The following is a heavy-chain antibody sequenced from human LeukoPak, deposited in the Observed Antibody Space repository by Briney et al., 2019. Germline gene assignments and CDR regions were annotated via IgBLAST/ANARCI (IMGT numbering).Heavy chain of an antibody. V-gene: IGHV3-33*01. Sequence: GGSLRLSCAAFGFTFSSYGMHWVRQAPGKGLEWVAVIWYDGSNKYYADSVKGRFTISRDNSKNTLYLQMNSLRAEDTAVYYCARDPNFFAAAGTFDYWGQGTLVTVSS. CDR1: GFTFSSYG. CDR3: ARDPNFFAAAGTFDY. D-gene: IGHD6-13*01. J-gene: IGHJ4*02. CDR2: IWYDGSNK.